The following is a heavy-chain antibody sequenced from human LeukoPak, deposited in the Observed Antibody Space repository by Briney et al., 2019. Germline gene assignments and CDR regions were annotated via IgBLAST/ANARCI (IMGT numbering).Heavy chain of an antibody. CDR1: GGSISSGDYY. J-gene: IGHJ4*02. CDR2: IYYSGST. D-gene: IGHD1-14*01. CDR3: DRERGAYRITYFDY. Sequence: PSETLSLTCTVSGGSISSGDYYWSWIRQPPGKGLEWIGYIYYSGSTYYNPSLKSRVTISVDTSKNQFSLKLSSVTAADTAVYYCDRERGAYRITYFDYWGQGTLVTVSS. V-gene: IGHV4-30-4*01.